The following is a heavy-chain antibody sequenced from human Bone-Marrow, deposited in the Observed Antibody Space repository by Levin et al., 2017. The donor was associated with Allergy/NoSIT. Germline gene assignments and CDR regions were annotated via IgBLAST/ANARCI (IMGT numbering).Heavy chain of an antibody. CDR1: GFTFSSYW. D-gene: IGHD6-13*01. V-gene: IGHV3-7*01. CDR3: ARDSAVSPAAGTLGHYYGMDV. Sequence: HPGGSLRLSCAASGFTFSSYWMSWVRQAPGKGLEWVANIKQDGSEKYYVDSVKGRFTISRDNAKNSLYLQMNSLRAEDTAVYYCARDSAVSPAAGTLGHYYGMDVWGQGTTVTVSS. J-gene: IGHJ6*02. CDR2: IKQDGSEK.